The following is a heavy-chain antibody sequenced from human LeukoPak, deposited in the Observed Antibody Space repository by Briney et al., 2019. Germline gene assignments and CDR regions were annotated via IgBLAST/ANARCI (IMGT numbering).Heavy chain of an antibody. Sequence: GGSLRLSCAASGFTFSSYGMSWVRQAPGKGLEWVSAISGSGGSTYYADSVKGRFTISRDNSKNTLYLQMNSLRAEDAAVYYCAKAPVTTCSGAYCYPFDYWGQGTLVTVSS. CDR2: ISGSGGST. V-gene: IGHV3-23*01. J-gene: IGHJ4*02. CDR1: GFTFSSYG. CDR3: AKAPVTTCSGAYCYPFDY. D-gene: IGHD2-15*01.